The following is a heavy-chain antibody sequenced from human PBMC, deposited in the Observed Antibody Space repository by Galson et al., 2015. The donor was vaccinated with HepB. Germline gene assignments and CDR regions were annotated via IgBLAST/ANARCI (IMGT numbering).Heavy chain of an antibody. D-gene: IGHD5-18*01. CDR1: GGSISSGGYY. CDR2: IYYSGST. V-gene: IGHV4-31*03. CDR3: ARWVDTDVKFDY. J-gene: IGHJ4*02. Sequence: TLSLTCTVSGGSISSGGYYWSWIRQHPGKGLEWIGYIYYSGSTYYIPSLKSRLTISLDTSKNQFSLKLTSVTAADTAVYYCARWVDTDVKFDYWGQGTLVTVSS.